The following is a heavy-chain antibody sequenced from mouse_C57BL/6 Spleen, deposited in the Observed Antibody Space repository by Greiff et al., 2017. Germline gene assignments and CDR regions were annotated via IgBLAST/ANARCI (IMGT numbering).Heavy chain of an antibody. D-gene: IGHD2-3*01. CDR1: GYTFTSYW. Sequence: QVPLQQPGAELVKPGASVKMSCKASGYTFTSYWITWVKQRPGQGLAWLGDIYTGSGSTNYNEQFKSKATLTVDTSSSTAYMQLSSLTAEDSAVYYCARSGGYDGPAWFADWGKGTLVTVSA. CDR3: ARSGGYDGPAWFAD. CDR2: IYTGSGST. J-gene: IGHJ3*01. V-gene: IGHV1-55*01.